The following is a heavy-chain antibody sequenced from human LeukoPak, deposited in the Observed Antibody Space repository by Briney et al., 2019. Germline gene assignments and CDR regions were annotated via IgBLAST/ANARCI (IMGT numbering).Heavy chain of an antibody. CDR1: GYSFTSYY. V-gene: IGHV1-46*01. Sequence: ASVKVSCKASGYSFTSYYMHWVRQAPGQGLEWMGIINPSDGSTSYPQRFQGRVTMTRDTSTSTVYMELSSLISEDSALYYCARSAYTYSSYFDHWGQGTLVTVSS. CDR3: ARSAYTYSSYFDH. CDR2: INPSDGST. D-gene: IGHD5-18*01. J-gene: IGHJ4*02.